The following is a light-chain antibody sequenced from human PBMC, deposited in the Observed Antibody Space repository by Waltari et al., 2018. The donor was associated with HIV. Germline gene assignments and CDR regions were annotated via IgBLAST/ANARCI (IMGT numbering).Light chain of an antibody. V-gene: IGLV1-51*01. J-gene: IGLJ2*01. Sequence: QSVLTQPPSVSAAPGQKVTISCSGGSSNVGASYVSWYKQLPGTAPKLLIYDDERRPSWIPDRFSGSKSGTSATLGITGLQTGDEADYYCGTWDNRLTTVVFGGGTKLTVL. CDR2: DDE. CDR3: GTWDNRLTTVV. CDR1: SSNVGASY.